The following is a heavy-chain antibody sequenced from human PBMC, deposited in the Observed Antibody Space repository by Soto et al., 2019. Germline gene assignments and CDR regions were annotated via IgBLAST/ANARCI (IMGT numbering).Heavy chain of an antibody. J-gene: IGHJ6*03. CDR2: ISSSSYI. V-gene: IGHV3-21*01. CDR1: GFTFSSYS. CDR3: ARDHGSGSGYYYYMAV. D-gene: IGHD3-10*01. Sequence: GGSLRLSCAASGFTFSSYSMNWVRQAPGKGLEWVSSISSSSYIYYADSVKGRFTISRDNAKNSLYLQMNSLRAEDTAVYYCARDHGSGSGYYYYMAVWGKGTTVTVSS.